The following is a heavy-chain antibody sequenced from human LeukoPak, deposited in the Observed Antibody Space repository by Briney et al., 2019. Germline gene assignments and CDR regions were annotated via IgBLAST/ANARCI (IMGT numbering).Heavy chain of an antibody. CDR1: GYTFTSYY. V-gene: IGHV1-46*01. CDR3: ARDVISSSPESYWYFDL. Sequence: ASVKVSCKASGYTFTSYYMHWVRQAPGQGLEWMGIINPSGGSTSYAQKFQGRVTMTRDMSTSTVYMELSSLRSEDTAVYYCARDVISSSPESYWYFDLWGRGTLVTVSS. J-gene: IGHJ2*01. CDR2: INPSGGST. D-gene: IGHD6-6*01.